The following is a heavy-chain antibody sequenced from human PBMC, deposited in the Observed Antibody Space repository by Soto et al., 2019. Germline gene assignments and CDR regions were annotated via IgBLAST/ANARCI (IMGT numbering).Heavy chain of an antibody. J-gene: IGHJ6*02. CDR1: GGTFSSYA. Sequence: QVQLVQSGAEVKKPGSSVKVSCKASGGTFSSYAISWVRQAPGQGLEWMGGIIPIFGTANYAQKFKGRVTSTADESTSTAYMELSSLSSEDTAVYYCARDNVVAVAGPTSYYYYGMDVWGQWTTVTVSS. CDR2: IIPIFGTA. D-gene: IGHD6-19*01. CDR3: ARDNVVAVAGPTSYYYYGMDV. V-gene: IGHV1-69*01.